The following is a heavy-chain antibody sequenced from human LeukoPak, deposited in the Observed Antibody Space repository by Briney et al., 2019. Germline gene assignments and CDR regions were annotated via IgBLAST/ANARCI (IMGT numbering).Heavy chain of an antibody. D-gene: IGHD3-22*01. J-gene: IGHJ4*02. Sequence: PSETLSLTCTVSGGSISSGSYYWSWIRQPAGKGLEWIGRIYTSGSTNYNPSLKSRVTISVDTSKNQFSLRLSSVTAADTAVYYCARARGYFNDYWGQGTLVTVSS. CDR2: IYTSGST. V-gene: IGHV4-61*02. CDR3: ARARGYFNDY. CDR1: GGSISSGSYY.